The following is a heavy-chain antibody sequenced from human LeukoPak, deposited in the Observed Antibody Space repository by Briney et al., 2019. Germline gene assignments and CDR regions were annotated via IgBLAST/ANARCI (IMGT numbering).Heavy chain of an antibody. CDR3: AKLKGWYGEGYFDY. D-gene: IGHD3-10*01. Sequence: PGGSLRLSCAASGFTVSSNYMSWVRQPPGKGLEWVSVIYSGGTTFYADSVKGRLTISRDNSKNTLYLQMNSLRADDTAVYYCAKLKGWYGEGYFDYWGQGTVVTVSS. V-gene: IGHV3-53*01. J-gene: IGHJ4*02. CDR2: IYSGGTT. CDR1: GFTVSSNY.